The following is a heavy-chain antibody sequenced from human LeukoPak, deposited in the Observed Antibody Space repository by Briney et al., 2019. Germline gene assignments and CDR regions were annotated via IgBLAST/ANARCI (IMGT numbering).Heavy chain of an antibody. CDR1: GFTFSGYG. CDR3: AKGSKAVLFTRDHYMDV. CDR2: IRYDGSNK. D-gene: IGHD6-19*01. V-gene: IGHV3-30*02. J-gene: IGHJ6*03. Sequence: PGGSLRFSCAGSGFTFSGYGMPWVRQAPGKGLEWGAFIRYDGSNKYYADSVRGRFTISRDNSKNTLYLQMNSLRAEDTAVYFCAKGSKAVLFTRDHYMDVWGKGTTVTVSS.